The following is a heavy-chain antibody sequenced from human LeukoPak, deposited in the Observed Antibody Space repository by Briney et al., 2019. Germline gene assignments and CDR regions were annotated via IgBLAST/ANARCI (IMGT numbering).Heavy chain of an antibody. CDR2: INPNSGGT. V-gene: IGHV1-2*02. CDR3: ARDRGIAAAGNWFDP. Sequence: SVKVSCKASGYRVTGYYMHWVRQAPGQGLEWMGWINPNSGGTNYAQKFQGRVTMTRDTSISTAHMELSRLRSDDTAVYYCARDRGIAAAGNWFDPWGQGTLVTVSS. CDR1: GYRVTGYY. D-gene: IGHD6-13*01. J-gene: IGHJ5*02.